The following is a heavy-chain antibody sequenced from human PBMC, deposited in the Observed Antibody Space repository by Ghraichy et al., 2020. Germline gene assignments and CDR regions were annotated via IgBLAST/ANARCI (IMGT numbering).Heavy chain of an antibody. Sequence: GGSLRLSCAASGFTFSNYGMHWVRQAPGKGLEWVAVISYDGSNKYYADSVKGRFTISRDNSKNTLYLQMNSLRAEDTAVYYCATVPPDYGDDGPLRYYYYYGMDVWGQGTTVTVSS. D-gene: IGHD4-17*01. CDR2: ISYDGSNK. V-gene: IGHV3-30*03. J-gene: IGHJ6*02. CDR3: ATVPPDYGDDGPLRYYYYYGMDV. CDR1: GFTFSNYG.